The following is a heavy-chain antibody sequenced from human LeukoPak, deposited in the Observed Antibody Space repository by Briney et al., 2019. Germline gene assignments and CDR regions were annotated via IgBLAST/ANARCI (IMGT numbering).Heavy chain of an antibody. J-gene: IGHJ5*02. CDR2: INPSGGST. V-gene: IGHV1-46*01. Sequence: ASVKVSCKASGYTFTNYYIHWVRQAPGQGLECMGIINPSGGSTGYAQKFQGRVTMTRDMSTSTVYMELSGLRSEDTAVYYCARGGVGATTYVWFDPWGQGTLVTVSS. CDR3: ARGGVGATTYVWFDP. D-gene: IGHD1-26*01. CDR1: GYTFTNYY.